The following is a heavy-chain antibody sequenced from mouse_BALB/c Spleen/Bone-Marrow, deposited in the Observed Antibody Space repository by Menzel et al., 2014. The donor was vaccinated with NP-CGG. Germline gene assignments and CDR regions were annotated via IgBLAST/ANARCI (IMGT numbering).Heavy chain of an antibody. V-gene: IGHV3-6*02. CDR2: ISYDGGN. Sequence: EVQLQQSGPGLVKPSQSLSLTCSVTGYSITSGYYWNWIRQFPGNKLEWMGYISYDGGNNSNPSLKNRISITRDTSKNQFFLKLNSVTTDDTATYYCARGFITTVVPFAYWGQGTLVTVSA. J-gene: IGHJ3*01. D-gene: IGHD1-1*01. CDR1: GYSITSGYY. CDR3: ARGFITTVVPFAY.